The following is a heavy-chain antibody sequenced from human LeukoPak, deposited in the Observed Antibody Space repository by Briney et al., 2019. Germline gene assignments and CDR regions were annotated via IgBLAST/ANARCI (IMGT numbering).Heavy chain of an antibody. J-gene: IGHJ6*04. V-gene: IGHV3-7*03. Sequence: GGSLRLSCAASGFTFSSYWMSWVRQAPGKGLEWVANIKQDGSEKYYVDSVKGRFTISRDNAKNSLYLQMNSLRAEDTAVYHCARDQGSGYDRDYYYYGMDVWGKGTTVTVSS. CDR1: GFTFSSYW. CDR2: IKQDGSEK. D-gene: IGHD5-12*01. CDR3: ARDQGSGYDRDYYYYGMDV.